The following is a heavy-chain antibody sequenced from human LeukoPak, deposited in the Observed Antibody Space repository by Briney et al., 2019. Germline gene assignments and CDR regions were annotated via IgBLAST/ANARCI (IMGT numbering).Heavy chain of an antibody. J-gene: IGHJ4*02. D-gene: IGHD6-13*01. Sequence: ASVKVSCKASGYTFTNYYMHWVRQAPGQGLEWMGIINPSGGRTTHAQKFQGRVTMTRDTSTSTVYMELRSLRSEDTAVYYCARGVFPYYFDYWGQGTLVTVSS. V-gene: IGHV1-46*01. CDR3: ARGVFPYYFDY. CDR2: INPSGGRT. CDR1: GYTFTNYY.